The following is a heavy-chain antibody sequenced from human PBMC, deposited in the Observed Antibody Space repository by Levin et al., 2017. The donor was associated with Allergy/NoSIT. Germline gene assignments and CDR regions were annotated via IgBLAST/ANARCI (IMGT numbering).Heavy chain of an antibody. V-gene: IGHV1-18*01. CDR1: GYTFSSYG. CDR3: ARDGDYGDYALY. Sequence: ASVKVSCKASGYTFSSYGLSWVRQAPGQGLEWMGWISPYNDKTSYAQKVQGRVTMTADTSTSTAHMELRSLRSDDTAVYFCARDGDYGDYALYWGQGTLVTVSS. CDR2: ISPYNDKT. J-gene: IGHJ4*02. D-gene: IGHD4-17*01.